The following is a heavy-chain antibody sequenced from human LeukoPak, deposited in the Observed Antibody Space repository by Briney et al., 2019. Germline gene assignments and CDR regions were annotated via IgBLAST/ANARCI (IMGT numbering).Heavy chain of an antibody. J-gene: IGHJ4*02. Sequence: PGGSLRLSCAASGFTFSSYAMSWVRQAPGKGLEWVSAITNSGGDTYHADSVKGRFTISRDNSKNTLYLQMNSLRVEDTAVYYCAKGSSSSRPYYFDYWGQGILVTVSS. CDR2: ITNSGGDT. CDR3: AKGSSSSRPYYFDY. CDR1: GFTFSSYA. V-gene: IGHV3-23*01. D-gene: IGHD6-6*01.